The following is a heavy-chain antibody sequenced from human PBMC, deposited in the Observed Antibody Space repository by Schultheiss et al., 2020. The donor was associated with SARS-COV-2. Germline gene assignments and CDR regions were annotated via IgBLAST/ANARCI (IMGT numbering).Heavy chain of an antibody. CDR2: INSDGSST. Sequence: GESLKISCAASGFTFSSYWMHWVRQAPGKGLVWVSRINSDGSSTSYADSVKGRFTISRDNAKNTLYLQMNSLRAEDTAVYYCARGSQWDRTMDVWGQGTTVTVSS. V-gene: IGHV3-74*01. CDR3: ARGSQWDRTMDV. J-gene: IGHJ6*02. CDR1: GFTFSSYW. D-gene: IGHD1-26*01.